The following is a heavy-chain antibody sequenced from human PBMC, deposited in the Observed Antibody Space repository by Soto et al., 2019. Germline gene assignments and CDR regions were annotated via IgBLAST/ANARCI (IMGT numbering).Heavy chain of an antibody. Sequence: QVQLVQSGAEVKKPGASVKVSCKASGFTFTNYGISWVRQAPGQGLEWMGWISAYNGNTDYVQKLQGRVTMTTDTSASTDYMDLRRLRSDDTAVYYCARPIASPDHLDIWGQGTMVTVSS. CDR3: ARPIASPDHLDI. D-gene: IGHD6-13*01. CDR2: ISAYNGNT. J-gene: IGHJ3*02. V-gene: IGHV1-18*01. CDR1: GFTFTNYG.